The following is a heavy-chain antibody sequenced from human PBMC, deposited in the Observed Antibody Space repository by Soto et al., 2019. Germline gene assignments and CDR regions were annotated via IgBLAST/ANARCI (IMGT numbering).Heavy chain of an antibody. CDR2: INHSGST. CDR3: ARSYDSSGYYSEEYFQH. D-gene: IGHD3-22*01. J-gene: IGHJ1*01. Sequence: ETLSLTCSVYGVSFSGYYWSWIRQPPGKGLEWIGEINHSGSTNYNPSLKSRVTISVDTSKNQFSLKLSSVTAADTAVYYCARSYDSSGYYSEEYFQHWGQGTLVTVYS. CDR1: GVSFSGYY. V-gene: IGHV4-34*01.